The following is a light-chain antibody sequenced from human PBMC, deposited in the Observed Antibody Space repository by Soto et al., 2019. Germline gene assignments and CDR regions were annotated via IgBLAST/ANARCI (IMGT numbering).Light chain of an antibody. CDR1: QSIASN. CDR2: DAS. CDR3: QQYKTWPRT. J-gene: IGKJ1*01. V-gene: IGKV3-15*01. Sequence: EIGMTQHPATLSVSPGERATLSCRAGQSIASNLAWYQQKPGQSPRLLIYDASTRATDVPARFSGSGSGTEFTLTISGLQSEDFAVYYCQQYKTWPRTFGQGTKVEIK.